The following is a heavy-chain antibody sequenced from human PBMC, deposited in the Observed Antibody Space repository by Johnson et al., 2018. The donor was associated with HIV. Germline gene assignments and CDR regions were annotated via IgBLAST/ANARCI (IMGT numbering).Heavy chain of an antibody. V-gene: IGHV3-7*05. CDR2: IKQDGGEK. J-gene: IGHJ3*02. CDR3: ARDSPNAFDI. Sequence: VQLVESGGGVVQPGGSLRLSCVASGITFSSYWMSWVRQAPGKGLEWVANIKQDGGEKYYVDSVKGRFTISRDNAKNSLYLQMNSLRAEDTALYYCARDSPNAFDIWGQGTMVTVSS. CDR1: GITFSSYW.